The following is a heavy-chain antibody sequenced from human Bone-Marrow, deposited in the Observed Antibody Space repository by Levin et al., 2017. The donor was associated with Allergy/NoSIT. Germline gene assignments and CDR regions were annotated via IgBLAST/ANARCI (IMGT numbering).Heavy chain of an antibody. CDR3: ARVKTYNIVSGYYRAAIKAFDV. J-gene: IGHJ3*01. CDR1: GDSLTTYY. CDR2: VSDSGST. V-gene: IGHV4-59*01. D-gene: IGHD3-9*01. Sequence: SQTLSLTCSVSGDSLTTYYWSWLRQAPGKGLEWIGYVSDSGSTDYNPSLESRVSISVDTSKNHFSVKLRSVTAADTAVYYCARVKTYNIVSGYYRAAIKAFDVWGQGTMVSVSS.